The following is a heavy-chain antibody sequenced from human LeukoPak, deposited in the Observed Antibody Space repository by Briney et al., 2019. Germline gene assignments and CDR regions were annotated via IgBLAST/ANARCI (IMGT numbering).Heavy chain of an antibody. V-gene: IGHV3-23*01. D-gene: IGHD6-19*01. CDR1: AFGFNHFT. CDR3: TSELHVAVPVADSYYFYMDV. J-gene: IGHJ6*03. CDR2: INGGGNTT. Sequence: GGSLRLSCADSAFGFNHFTMASARQSPGKGLEWLSTINGGGNTTFYADSVKGRFTISRDNSKNALYLHMDSLRPDDTAIYYCTSELHVAVPVADSYYFYMDVWGRGTAVTVSS.